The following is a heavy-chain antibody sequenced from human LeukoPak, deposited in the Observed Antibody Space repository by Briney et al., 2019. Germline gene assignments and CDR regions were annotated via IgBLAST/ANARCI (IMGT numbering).Heavy chain of an antibody. V-gene: IGHV3-30*02. Sequence: GGSLRLSCAASGFIFSSYGMHWVRQAPGKGLEWVAFIRYDGSTEYYAESVKGRFTISRDNSKNTLNLQMNSLRAEDTAVYYCASYGGNWVSRFDYFDYWGQGTLVTVSS. CDR2: IRYDGSTE. CDR3: ASYGGNWVSRFDYFDY. CDR1: GFIFSSYG. J-gene: IGHJ4*02. D-gene: IGHD4-23*01.